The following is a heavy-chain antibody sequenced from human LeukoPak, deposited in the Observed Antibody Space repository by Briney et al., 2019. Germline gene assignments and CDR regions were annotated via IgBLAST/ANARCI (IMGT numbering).Heavy chain of an antibody. CDR3: ARGRAALST. D-gene: IGHD6-13*01. CDR1: GGSFSGYY. Sequence: SETLSLTCAVYGGSFSGYYWSWIRQPPGKGLEWIGEINHSGSTNYNPSLKSRVTISVDTSKNQFSLKLSSVTAADTAVYYCARGRAALSTWGQGTMVTVSS. V-gene: IGHV4-34*01. J-gene: IGHJ3*01. CDR2: INHSGST.